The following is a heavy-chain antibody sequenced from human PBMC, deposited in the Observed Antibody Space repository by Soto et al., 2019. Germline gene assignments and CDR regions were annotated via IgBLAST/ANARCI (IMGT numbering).Heavy chain of an antibody. J-gene: IGHJ6*02. CDR1: GGSVSSGDYF. Sequence: ETLSLTCTVSGGSVSSGDYFWSWLRLSPGRRLEWIAYIYYSGSTNYNPSLKSRATISVDTSKSQVSLTLTSMTTADAALYYCARSPNYYYYGFDVWGQGTAVTVSS. V-gene: IGHV4-61*08. CDR3: ARSPNYYYYGFDV. D-gene: IGHD3-10*01. CDR2: IYYSGST.